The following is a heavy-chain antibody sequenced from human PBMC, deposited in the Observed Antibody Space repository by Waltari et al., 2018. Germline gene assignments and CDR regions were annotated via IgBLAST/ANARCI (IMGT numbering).Heavy chain of an antibody. V-gene: IGHV4-59*01. D-gene: IGHD3-3*01. CDR1: GGSISSYY. J-gene: IGHJ2*01. CDR2: IYYSGST. Sequence: QVQLQESGPGLVKPSETLSLTCTVSGGSISSYYWSWIRQPPGNGLEWIGYIYYSGSTNYNPSLKSRVTISVDTSKNQFSLKLSSVTAADTAVYYCARAHYYDFWSGYYEDGYFDLWGRGTLVTVSS. CDR3: ARAHYYDFWSGYYEDGYFDL.